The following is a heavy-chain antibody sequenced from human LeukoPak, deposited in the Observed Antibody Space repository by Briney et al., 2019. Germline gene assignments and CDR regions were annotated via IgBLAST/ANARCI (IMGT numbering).Heavy chain of an antibody. V-gene: IGHV3-23*01. D-gene: IGHD1-26*01. Sequence: PGGSLRLSCAASGFTFSSYAMSWVRQAPGKGLEWVSAISGSGGSTYYADSVKGRFTISRDNSKNTLYLQMNALRAEDTAVYYCAKGVVGATSGDYWGQGTLVTVSS. J-gene: IGHJ4*02. CDR2: ISGSGGST. CDR3: AKGVVGATSGDY. CDR1: GFTFSSYA.